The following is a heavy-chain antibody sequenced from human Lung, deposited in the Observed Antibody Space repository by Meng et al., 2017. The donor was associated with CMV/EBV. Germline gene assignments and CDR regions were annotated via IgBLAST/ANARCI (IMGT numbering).Heavy chain of an antibody. J-gene: IGHJ5*02. CDR2: INHSGST. CDR1: SFRGYY. CDR3: ARATLYCSGGSCYTNWFDP. Sequence: SFRGYYWGWIRQPPGKGLEWIGEINHSGSTNYNPSLKSRVTISVDTSKNQFSLKLSSVTAADTAVYYCARATLYCSGGSCYTNWFDPWGQGTLVTVSS. D-gene: IGHD2-15*01. V-gene: IGHV4-34*01.